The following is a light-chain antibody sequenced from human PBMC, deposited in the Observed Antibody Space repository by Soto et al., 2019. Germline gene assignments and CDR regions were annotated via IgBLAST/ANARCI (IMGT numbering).Light chain of an antibody. CDR1: QTISSY. J-gene: IGKJ1*01. CDR2: AAS. Sequence: DLPMTQSPASLSASVGDRVTITCRASQTISSYLNWYQKKPGKAPTLLIYAASTLQSGVPSRFSGSRSGTDFTLTISSLQPEDFASYYCQQSSRTPWTFGQGTKVEIK. CDR3: QQSSRTPWT. V-gene: IGKV1-39*01.